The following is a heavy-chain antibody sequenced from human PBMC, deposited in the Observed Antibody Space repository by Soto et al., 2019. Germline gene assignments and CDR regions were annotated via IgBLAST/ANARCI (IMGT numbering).Heavy chain of an antibody. D-gene: IGHD5-18*01. V-gene: IGHV4-61*01. CDR3: ARRLDPLQYSDY. CDR1: GGSVSSGNFY. CDR2: IYHSGST. J-gene: IGHJ4*02. Sequence: SETLSLTCTVSGGSVSSGNFYWSWIRQPPGKGLEGLGDIYHSGSTNNNPSLESRVSMSLDTSQNQFSLRLYSVTAADTATYYCARRLDPLQYSDYWGRGTLVTVSS.